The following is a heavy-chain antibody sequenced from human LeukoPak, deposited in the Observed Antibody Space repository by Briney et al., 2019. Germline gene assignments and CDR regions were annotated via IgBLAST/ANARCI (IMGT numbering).Heavy chain of an antibody. V-gene: IGHV1-8*01. CDR2: MTPNSGFS. CDR1: GYTFTSYD. CDR3: VTNWGSRYYSDMDV. J-gene: IGHJ6*02. Sequence: GASVKVSCKASGYTFTSYDINWVRQAAGQGLEWMGWMTPNSGFSGYAHKFRGRVTMTGNTSISTAYMELGSLRSEDTAIYYCVTNWGSRYYSDMDVWGQGTTVTVSS. D-gene: IGHD7-27*01.